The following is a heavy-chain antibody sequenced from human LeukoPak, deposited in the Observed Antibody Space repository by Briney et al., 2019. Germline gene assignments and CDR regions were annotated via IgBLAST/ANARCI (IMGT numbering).Heavy chain of an antibody. CDR3: ARDGGSGWSSAFLDH. CDR1: GFSVTINY. Sequence: PGGPLRLSCAASGFSVTINYMNWVRQAPGKGLEWVSVTYSGGSTDYADSVKGRFTISRDNSKNTLYLQMSSLRADDTVVYDCARDGGSGWSSAFLDHWGQGTLVTVSS. CDR2: TYSGGST. D-gene: IGHD6-19*01. V-gene: IGHV3-53*01. J-gene: IGHJ4*02.